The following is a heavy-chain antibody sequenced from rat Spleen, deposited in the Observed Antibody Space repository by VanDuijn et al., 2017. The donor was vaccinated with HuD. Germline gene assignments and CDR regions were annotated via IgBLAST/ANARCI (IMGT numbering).Heavy chain of an antibody. CDR2: ISYDGDTT. J-gene: IGHJ2*01. Sequence: EVQLVESGGGLVRPGGSMKLSCAASGFTFSNYGLAWVRQAPKKGLEWVAYISYDGDTTYYRDSVKGRFTISRDNAKSTLSLQMDSLRSEDTATYYCARRHYGYTDYFDYWGQGVMVTVSS. V-gene: IGHV5-25*01. CDR1: GFTFSNYG. CDR3: ARRHYGYTDYFDY. D-gene: IGHD1-6*01.